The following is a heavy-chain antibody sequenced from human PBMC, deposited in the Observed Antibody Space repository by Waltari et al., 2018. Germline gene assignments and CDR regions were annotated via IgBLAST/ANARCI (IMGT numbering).Heavy chain of an antibody. D-gene: IGHD3-22*01. J-gene: IGHJ4*02. CDR2: IYYSGST. Sequence: QVQLQESGPGLVKPSQTLSLTCTVSGGSISSGGYYWSWIRQHPGKGLEWIGYIYYSGSTYYTPSLKSRFTISVDTSKNQFSLKLSSVTAADTAVYYCARYDSSGYYIRFDYWGQGTLVTVSS. CDR1: GGSISSGGYY. V-gene: IGHV4-31*03. CDR3: ARYDSSGYYIRFDY.